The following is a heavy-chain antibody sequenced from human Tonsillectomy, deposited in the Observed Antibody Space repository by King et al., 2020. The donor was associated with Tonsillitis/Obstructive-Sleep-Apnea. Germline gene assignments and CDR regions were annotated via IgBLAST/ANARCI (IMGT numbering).Heavy chain of an antibody. CDR1: GFTFSNYS. D-gene: IGHD6-25*01. Sequence: VQLVESGGGLVKPGGSPRLSCVASGFTFSNYSVNWVRQAPRKGLEWVASIDSSSRYIYYADSVRGRFTISRDNAKNSLLLQMNSLRADDTAVYYCATHSSDWTYFDYWGQGTLVTVSS. CDR3: ATHSSDWTYFDY. J-gene: IGHJ4*02. V-gene: IGHV3-21*06. CDR2: IDSSSRYI.